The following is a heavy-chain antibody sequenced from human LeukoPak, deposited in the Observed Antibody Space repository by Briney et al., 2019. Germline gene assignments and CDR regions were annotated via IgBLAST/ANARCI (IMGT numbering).Heavy chain of an antibody. CDR1: GYTFTSYY. Sequence: GASVKVSCKASGYTFTSYYMHWVRQAPGQGLEWMGIINPSGGSTSYAQKFQGRVTMTRDTSTSTVYMELSSLRSEDTAVYYCARHDSGSYYVLVGAFDIWGQGTMVTVSS. CDR3: ARHDSGSYYVLVGAFDI. D-gene: IGHD1-26*01. CDR2: INPSGGST. V-gene: IGHV1-46*01. J-gene: IGHJ3*02.